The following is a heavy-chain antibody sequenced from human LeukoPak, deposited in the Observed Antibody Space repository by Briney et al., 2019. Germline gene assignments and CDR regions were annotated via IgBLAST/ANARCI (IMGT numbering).Heavy chain of an antibody. D-gene: IGHD2-15*01. J-gene: IGHJ4*02. CDR2: ISGSGGST. Sequence: GGSLRLSCAASGFTFNGYGMNWVRQAPGKGLEWVSAISGSGGSTYYADSVKGRFAISRDNSKNTLYLQMNSLRAEDTAVYYCAKGRLVGYCSGGSCYSDYWGQGTLVTVSS. CDR3: AKGRLVGYCSGGSCYSDY. CDR1: GFTFNGYG. V-gene: IGHV3-23*01.